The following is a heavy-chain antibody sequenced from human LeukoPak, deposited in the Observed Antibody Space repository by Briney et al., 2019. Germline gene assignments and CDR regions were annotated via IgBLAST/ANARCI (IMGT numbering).Heavy chain of an antibody. J-gene: IGHJ4*02. Sequence: SPTLSLTCAVAGGSISSGRYYWSWIRQPAGKGLAWIGRIYTSGSTNYNPSLKSRVTISVDTSKNQFSLKLSSVTAADTAVYYCAREYYDSSGYFDYWGQGTLVTVSS. CDR3: AREYYDSSGYFDY. V-gene: IGHV4-61*02. CDR2: IYTSGST. D-gene: IGHD3-22*01. CDR1: GGSISSGRYY.